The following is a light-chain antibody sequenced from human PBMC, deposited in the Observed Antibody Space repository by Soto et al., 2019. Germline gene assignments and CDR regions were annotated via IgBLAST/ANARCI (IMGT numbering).Light chain of an antibody. V-gene: IGKV1-9*01. CDR2: AAS. CDR3: QQLNSYTLT. J-gene: IGKJ4*01. Sequence: IQSTQSPSFLSASVGDRVTITCRASQDISDYLAWYQQRPGKDPKIMIYAASTLQSGVPSRFSGSGSGTEFNLTISRLQPEDFATYACQQLNSYTLTFGGGTKVDIK. CDR1: QDISDY.